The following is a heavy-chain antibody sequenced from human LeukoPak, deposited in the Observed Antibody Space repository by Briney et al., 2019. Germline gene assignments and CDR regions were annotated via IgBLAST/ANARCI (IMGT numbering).Heavy chain of an antibody. CDR2: IKQDGSEK. J-gene: IGHJ6*03. V-gene: IGHV3-7*01. D-gene: IGHD3-3*01. CDR1: GFTFSSYW. Sequence: GGSLRLSCAASGFTFSSYWMSWVRQAPGKGLEWVANIKQDGSEKYYVDSVKGRFTISRDNAKNSLYLQMNSLRAEGTAVYYCARVFPLFRSGYYYYYVDVWGKGTTVTVSS. CDR3: ARVFPLFRSGYYYYYVDV.